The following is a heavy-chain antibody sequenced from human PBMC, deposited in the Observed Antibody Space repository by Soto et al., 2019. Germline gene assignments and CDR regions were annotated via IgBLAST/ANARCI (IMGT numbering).Heavy chain of an antibody. CDR1: GFTVSSNY. Sequence: EVQLVESGGGLVQPGGSLRLSCAASGFTVSSNYMSWVRQAPGKGLEWVSVIYSGDSTYYADSVKGRFTISRDNSKNTLFLQMNSLRAEDTAVYYCARDRTGTAARYYFDYWGQGTLVTVSS. CDR3: ARDRTGTAARYYFDY. V-gene: IGHV3-66*01. CDR2: IYSGDST. J-gene: IGHJ4*02. D-gene: IGHD1-7*01.